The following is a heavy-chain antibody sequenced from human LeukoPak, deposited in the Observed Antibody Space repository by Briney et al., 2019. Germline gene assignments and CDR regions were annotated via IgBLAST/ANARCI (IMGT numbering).Heavy chain of an antibody. D-gene: IGHD3-10*01. V-gene: IGHV4-59*12. Sequence: PSGTLSLTCTVSGGSISSYFWSWIRQPAGKGLEWIGYIHHSGSTNCSSSLKSRVTLSKDTSKNQFSLKLTSVTAADTAIYFCARSVWFGESTYYFDYWGRGTLVTVSS. CDR3: ARSVWFGESTYYFDY. J-gene: IGHJ4*02. CDR2: IHHSGST. CDR1: GGSISSYF.